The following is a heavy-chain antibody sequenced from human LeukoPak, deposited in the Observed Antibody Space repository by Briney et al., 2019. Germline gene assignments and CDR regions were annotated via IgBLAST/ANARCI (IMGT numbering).Heavy chain of an antibody. Sequence: GGSLRLSCGASGFAFSNYAMTWVRQAPGKGLEWVSTSSGNGDSTYYGDSVKGRFTIPRDNVKNTLHLQMSSLRAEDTAIYYCARDSNWNNGGFDYWGQGTLVTVSA. CDR2: SSGNGDST. CDR1: GFAFSNYA. J-gene: IGHJ4*02. V-gene: IGHV3-23*01. D-gene: IGHD1/OR15-1a*01. CDR3: ARDSNWNNGGFDY.